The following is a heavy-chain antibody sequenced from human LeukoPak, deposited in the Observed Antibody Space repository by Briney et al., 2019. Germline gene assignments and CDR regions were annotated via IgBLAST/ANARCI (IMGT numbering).Heavy chain of an antibody. V-gene: IGHV4-4*07. Sequence: SETLSLTCTVSGASISPSYWSWIRQPAGKGLEWIGRIYTTGGTEYNPSLKSRATISIDMSKNHFSLRLNSVPAADTAVYYCARGFTAALNWFDPWGQGTLVTVSS. CDR2: IYTTGGT. J-gene: IGHJ5*02. D-gene: IGHD3-16*01. CDR3: ARGFTAALNWFDP. CDR1: GASISPSY.